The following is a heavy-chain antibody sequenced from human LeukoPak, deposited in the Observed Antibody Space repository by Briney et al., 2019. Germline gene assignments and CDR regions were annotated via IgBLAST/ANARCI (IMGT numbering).Heavy chain of an antibody. CDR2: TGNKANSYTT. D-gene: IGHD6-13*01. V-gene: IGHV3-72*01. Sequence: GGSLRLSCAASGSTFSDNYMDWVRQAPGKGLEWVGRTGNKANSYTTEYAASVKGRFTISRDDSRNSLYLQMNSLKTEDTALYYCTRGYSRISIYAFDIWGQGTMVTVSS. CDR1: GSTFSDNY. J-gene: IGHJ3*02. CDR3: TRGYSRISIYAFDI.